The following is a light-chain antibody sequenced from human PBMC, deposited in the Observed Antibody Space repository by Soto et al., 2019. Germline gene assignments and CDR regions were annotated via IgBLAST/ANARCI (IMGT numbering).Light chain of an antibody. CDR1: QSVSRH. CDR3: QQRSNWPPVT. J-gene: IGKJ4*01. Sequence: EVVLTQSPANLSLSPGERATLSCRASQSVSRHLAWYQQKPGQAPRLLILDASDRATGIPARFSGSGSGTNFTLTISSLEPEDFAVYYCQQRSNWPPVTFGGGTKVEIK. V-gene: IGKV3-11*01. CDR2: DAS.